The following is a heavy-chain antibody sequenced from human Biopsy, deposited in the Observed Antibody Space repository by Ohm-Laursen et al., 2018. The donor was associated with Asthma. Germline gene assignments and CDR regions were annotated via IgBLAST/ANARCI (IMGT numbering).Heavy chain of an antibody. CDR1: GDSLGSFINYA. V-gene: IGHV1-69*13. Sequence: SVKVSCKASGDSLGSFINYAISWVRQAPRQGLEWMGGLIPVLGTADYAPMFQGRVTFTADESTSSAYMELSSLRSEDSAVYYCAREVSTVDYGYYYFAMDVWGQGTTVTVSS. CDR3: AREVSTVDYGYYYFAMDV. J-gene: IGHJ6*02. D-gene: IGHD4-17*01. CDR2: LIPVLGTA.